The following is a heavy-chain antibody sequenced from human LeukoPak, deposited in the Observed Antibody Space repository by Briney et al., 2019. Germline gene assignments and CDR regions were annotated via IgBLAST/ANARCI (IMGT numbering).Heavy chain of an antibody. CDR2: ISYDGSNK. CDR1: GFTFSSYG. V-gene: IGHV3-30*18. D-gene: IGHD3-10*01. J-gene: IGHJ4*02. CDR3: AKGVSGPLWFGEFTYYFDY. Sequence: GGSLRLSCAASGFTFSSYGMHWVRQAPGKGLEWVAVISYDGSNKYYADSVKGRFTISRDNSKNTLYLQMNSLRAEDTAVYYCAKGVSGPLWFGEFTYYFDYWGQGTLVTVSS.